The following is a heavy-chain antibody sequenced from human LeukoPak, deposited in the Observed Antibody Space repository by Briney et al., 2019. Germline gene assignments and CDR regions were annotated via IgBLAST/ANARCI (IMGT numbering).Heavy chain of an antibody. CDR1: GGSISSFF. CDR3: ARGIGFYDYDY. J-gene: IGHJ4*02. D-gene: IGHD5/OR15-5a*01. Sequence: SETLSLTCTVSGGSISSFFWSWIRQSPEKGLEWIGYIYFTGSTNYSPSLKSRVTISVDTSKNQISLRLSSVTAADTAIYYCARGIGFYDYDYWGQGSLVTVSS. CDR2: IYFTGST. V-gene: IGHV4-59*01.